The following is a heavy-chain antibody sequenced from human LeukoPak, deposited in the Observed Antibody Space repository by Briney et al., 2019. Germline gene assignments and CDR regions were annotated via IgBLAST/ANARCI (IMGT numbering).Heavy chain of an antibody. CDR2: IYYSGST. CDR1: GGSISSYY. J-gene: IGHJ6*03. Sequence: SETLSLTCTVSGGSISSYYWSWIRQPPGKGLEWIGYIYYSGSTNYNPSLKSRVTISVDESKNQVSLKLSSVTAADTAVYYCASTPSAYYDLWSGYPPDYYMDVWGKGTTVTVS. CDR3: ASTPSAYYDLWSGYPPDYYMDV. D-gene: IGHD3-3*01. V-gene: IGHV4-59*01.